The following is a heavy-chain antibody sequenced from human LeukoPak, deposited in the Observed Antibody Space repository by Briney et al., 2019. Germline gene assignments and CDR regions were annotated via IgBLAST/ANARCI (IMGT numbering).Heavy chain of an antibody. CDR2: IWYDGSNK. CDR1: GFTFSSYG. D-gene: IGHD3-3*01. Sequence: GGSLRLSCAASGFTFSSYGMHWVRQAPGKGLEWVAVIWYDGSNKYYADSVKGRFTISRDNSKNTLYLQMNSLRAEDTAVYYCAKDRRPGHLEHYFDYWGQGTLVTVSS. J-gene: IGHJ4*02. V-gene: IGHV3-33*06. CDR3: AKDRRPGHLEHYFDY.